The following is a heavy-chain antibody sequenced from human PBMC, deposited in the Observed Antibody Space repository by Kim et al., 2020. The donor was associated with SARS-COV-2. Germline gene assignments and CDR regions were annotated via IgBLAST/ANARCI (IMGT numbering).Heavy chain of an antibody. J-gene: IGHJ4*02. Sequence: TYTPSLKSRIIISVDTSKNQFSLKLNSLAAADTAVYYCARGRGAAAGTADYWGQGTLVTVSS. V-gene: IGHV4-34*01. CDR3: ARGRGAAAGTADY. D-gene: IGHD6-13*01.